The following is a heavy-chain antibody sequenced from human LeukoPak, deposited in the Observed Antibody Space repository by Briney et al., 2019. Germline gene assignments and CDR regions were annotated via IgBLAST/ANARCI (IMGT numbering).Heavy chain of an antibody. V-gene: IGHV3-48*01. D-gene: IGHD3-10*01. CDR1: GFMFSSHN. J-gene: IGHJ4*02. CDR3: ARISYYYGSGSY. Sequence: GGSLRLSCVASGFMFSSHNMNWVRQAPGKGLEWISYLSSSGSTIYYEDSVQGRFTISRDNAKKSLYLQMDSLRAEDTAVYYCARISYYYGSGSYWGQGTLVTVSS. CDR2: LSSSGSTI.